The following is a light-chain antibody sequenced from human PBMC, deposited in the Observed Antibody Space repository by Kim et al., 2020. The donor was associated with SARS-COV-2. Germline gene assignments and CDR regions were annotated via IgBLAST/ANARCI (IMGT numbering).Light chain of an antibody. J-gene: IGKJ4*01. CDR3: QHRSNWPLT. CDR1: QSISSY. CDR2: DAF. Sequence: LSPGERATLSCRASQSISSYLDWYQQKPGQAPRLLIYDAFKRATGIPARFSGSGSGTDFTLTIRSLEPEDFAVYYCQHRSNWPLTFGGGTKVDIK. V-gene: IGKV3-11*01.